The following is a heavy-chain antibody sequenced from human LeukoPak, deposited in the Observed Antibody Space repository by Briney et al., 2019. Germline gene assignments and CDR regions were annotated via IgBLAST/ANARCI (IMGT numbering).Heavy chain of an antibody. CDR1: GFTVSSNY. V-gene: IGHV3-53*01. D-gene: IGHD2-15*01. J-gene: IGHJ6*02. Sequence: PGGSLRLSCAASGFTVSSNYMSWVRQAPGKGLEWVSVIYGGGSTYYADSVKGRFTISRDNSKNTLYLQMNSLRAEDTAVYYCARGGSHYYYYGMDVWGQGTTVTVSS. CDR3: ARGGSHYYYYGMDV. CDR2: IYGGGST.